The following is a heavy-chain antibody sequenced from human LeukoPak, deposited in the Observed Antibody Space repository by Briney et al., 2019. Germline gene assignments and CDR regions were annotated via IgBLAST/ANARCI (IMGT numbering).Heavy chain of an antibody. Sequence: PSETLSLTCAVSGYSITSGYYWGWIRQPPGKGLDWIGSMYHGGSTYYSPSLKSRVTISVDTSKNQLSLKLSSVTAADTAVYYCARMASSTWFGGGFENWFDPWGQGTLVTVSS. D-gene: IGHD3-10*01. CDR2: MYHGGST. J-gene: IGHJ5*02. V-gene: IGHV4-38-2*01. CDR3: ARMASSTWFGGGFENWFDP. CDR1: GYSITSGYY.